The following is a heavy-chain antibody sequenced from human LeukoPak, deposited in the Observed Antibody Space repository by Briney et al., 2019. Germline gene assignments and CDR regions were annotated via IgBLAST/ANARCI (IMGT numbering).Heavy chain of an antibody. V-gene: IGHV4-34*01. CDR3: ASAYSSGWYPSFDY. CDR2: INHSGRI. CDR1: GAPFGGYY. Sequence: PSETLSLTCAVYGAPFGGYYWSWIRQPPGKGLEWIGEINHSGRINHNPSLKSRVTISVDTSKNQFSLKLSSVTAADTAVYYCASAYSSGWYPSFDYWGQGTLVTVSS. J-gene: IGHJ4*02. D-gene: IGHD6-19*01.